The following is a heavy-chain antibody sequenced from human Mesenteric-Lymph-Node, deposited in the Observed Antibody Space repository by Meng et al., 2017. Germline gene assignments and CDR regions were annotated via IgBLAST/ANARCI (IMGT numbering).Heavy chain of an antibody. D-gene: IGHD3-16*01. V-gene: IGHV3-23*01. Sequence: EVQLLESGGGFVQPGGSLRLPCEGSGYTFSSNAMSWVRQAPGKGLEWISAITSRSGAGTDYIDSVKGRFTISRDNSRNTLYLQMNSLRVEDTAVYYCTKDCYGFHCDWGQGTLVTVSS. CDR3: TKDCYGFHCD. CDR1: GYTFSSNA. CDR2: ITSRSGAGT. J-gene: IGHJ4*02.